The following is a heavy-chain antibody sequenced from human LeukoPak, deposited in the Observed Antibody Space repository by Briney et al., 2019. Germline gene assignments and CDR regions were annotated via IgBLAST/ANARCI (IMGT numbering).Heavy chain of an antibody. CDR1: GFTFSSYE. V-gene: IGHV3-48*03. CDR3: ARDRWFDP. J-gene: IGHJ5*02. Sequence: GGSLRLSCAASGFTFSSYEMNWVRQAPGKGLEWVSFISSSGDTIYYADSVKGRFTISRDNAKNSLYLQMNSLRAEDTAVYYCARDRWFDPWGQGTLVTVSS. CDR2: ISSSGDTI.